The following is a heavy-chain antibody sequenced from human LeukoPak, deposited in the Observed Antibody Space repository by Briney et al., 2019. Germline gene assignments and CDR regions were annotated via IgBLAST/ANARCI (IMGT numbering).Heavy chain of an antibody. J-gene: IGHJ4*02. D-gene: IGHD6-19*01. CDR1: GFTFSSHW. CDR2: INGAGSST. CDR3: ARGQWPDS. V-gene: IGHV3-74*01. Sequence: GGSLRLSCAASGFTFSSHWMHWDRQAPGKGLVWVSRINGAGSSTSYADSVKGRFTVSRDNAKNSLYLQMNSLRAEDTAVFYCARGQWPDSWGQGTLLIVSS.